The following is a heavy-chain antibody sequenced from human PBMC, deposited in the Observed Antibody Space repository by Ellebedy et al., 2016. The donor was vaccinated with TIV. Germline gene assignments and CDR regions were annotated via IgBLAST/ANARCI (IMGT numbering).Heavy chain of an antibody. J-gene: IGHJ4*02. CDR1: GFTFSSYS. Sequence: GESLKISCAASGFTFSSYSMNWVRQAPGKGLEWVSYINGGSSIIDYADSVKGRFTISRDNAKNSLYLQMNTLRDEDTAVYYCASRSVAGQNYYFDYWGQGTLVTVSS. CDR3: ASRSVAGQNYYFDY. D-gene: IGHD6-19*01. V-gene: IGHV3-48*02. CDR2: INGGSSII.